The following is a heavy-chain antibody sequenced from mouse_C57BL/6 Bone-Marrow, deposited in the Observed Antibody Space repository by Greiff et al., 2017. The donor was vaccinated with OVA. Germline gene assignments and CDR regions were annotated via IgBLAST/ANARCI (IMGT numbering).Heavy chain of an antibody. CDR2: IYPRSGNT. CDR1: GYTFTSYG. J-gene: IGHJ3*01. CDR3: ARGESDVDTAWFAY. V-gene: IGHV1-81*01. Sequence: QVQLKESGAELARPGASVKLSCKASGYTFTSYGISWVKQRTGQGLEWIGEIYPRSGNTYYNEKFKGKATLTADKSSSTAYMELRSLTSEDSAVYFCARGESDVDTAWFAYWGQGTLVTVSA.